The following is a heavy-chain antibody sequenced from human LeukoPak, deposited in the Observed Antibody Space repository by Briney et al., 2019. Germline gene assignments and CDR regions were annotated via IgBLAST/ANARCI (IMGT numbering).Heavy chain of an antibody. J-gene: IGHJ4*02. CDR1: GFTFSSYG. D-gene: IGHD3-9*01. Sequence: PGGSLRLSCAASGFTFSSYGMHWVRQAPGKGLEWVAVISYDGSNKYYADSVKGRFTISRDNSKNTLYLQMNCLRAEDTAVYYCARDGAPFDWLLMRRQFDYWGQGTLVTVSS. CDR3: ARDGAPFDWLLMRRQFDY. CDR2: ISYDGSNK. V-gene: IGHV3-30*19.